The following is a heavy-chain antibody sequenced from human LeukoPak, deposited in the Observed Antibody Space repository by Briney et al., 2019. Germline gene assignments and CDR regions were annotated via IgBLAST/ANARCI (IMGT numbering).Heavy chain of an antibody. J-gene: IGHJ2*01. CDR3: ARLTPSDSSSWYWYFGL. CDR2: IYYSGST. CDR1: GGSISSYY. V-gene: IGHV4-59*08. Sequence: SETLSLTCTVSGGSISSYYWNWIRQPPGKGLEWIGYIYYSGSTNYNPSLKSRVTISVDTSKNQFSLKLNTVTAADTAVYYCARLTPSDSSSWYWYFGLWGRGTLVTVSS. D-gene: IGHD6-13*01.